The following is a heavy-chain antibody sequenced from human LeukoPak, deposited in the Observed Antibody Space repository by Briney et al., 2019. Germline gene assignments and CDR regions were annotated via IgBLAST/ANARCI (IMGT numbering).Heavy chain of an antibody. V-gene: IGHV4-39*01. Sequence: PSETLSLTCSVSGGSIRSSTYYWGWIRQPPGRGLEWIGTIYYTGNTNYNPFLKSRVTISVDTAKSQFSLKLNSVAAADTAIYYCGRLAVTYYYDSSGLPQYYFDYWGQGKLVTVSS. CDR3: GRLAVTYYYDSSGLPQYYFDY. J-gene: IGHJ4*02. D-gene: IGHD3-22*01. CDR2: IYYTGNT. CDR1: GGSIRSSTYY.